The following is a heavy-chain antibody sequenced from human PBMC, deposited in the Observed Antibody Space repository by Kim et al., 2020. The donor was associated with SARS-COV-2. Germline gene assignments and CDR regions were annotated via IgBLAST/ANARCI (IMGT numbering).Heavy chain of an antibody. V-gene: IGHV3-23*03. CDR2: IYSGGSIT. CDR3: AKGGGITWYGGLDY. J-gene: IGHJ4*02. Sequence: GGSLRHSCVASGFTFSSYAMSWVRQAPGKGLEWVSVIYSGGSITYYADSVKGRFAISRDNSRNTLYLQMNSLRAEDTAVYYCAKGGGITWYGGLDYWGQGTLVTVSS. D-gene: IGHD6-13*01. CDR1: GFTFSSYA.